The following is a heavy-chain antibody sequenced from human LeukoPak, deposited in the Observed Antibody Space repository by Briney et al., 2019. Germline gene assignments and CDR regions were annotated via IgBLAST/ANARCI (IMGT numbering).Heavy chain of an antibody. Sequence: PSETLSLTCAVYGGSFSGYYWSWIRQPPGKGLEWIGEINHSGSTNYNPSLKSRVTISLDTSKTQFSLKLSSVTAADTAVYYCARSSYYYGADAFDIWGQGTMVNIFS. CDR2: INHSGST. CDR3: ARSSYYYGADAFDI. J-gene: IGHJ3*02. CDR1: GGSFSGYY. D-gene: IGHD3-10*01. V-gene: IGHV4-34*01.